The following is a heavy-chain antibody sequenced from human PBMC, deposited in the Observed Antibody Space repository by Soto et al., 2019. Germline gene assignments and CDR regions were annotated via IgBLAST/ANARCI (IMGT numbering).Heavy chain of an antibody. D-gene: IGHD6-13*01. V-gene: IGHV3-23*01. CDR3: ARARGAASGAFDY. J-gene: IGHJ4*02. Sequence: EVQLLESGGGLVQPGGSLRLSCAASGFTFSSYAMGWVHQAPGKGLEWVSAISGSGGSTYYADSVKGRFTISRDNSKNTLYLPMNSLRVEDTAVYYCARARGAASGAFDYWGQGTLVTVSS. CDR2: ISGSGGST. CDR1: GFTFSSYA.